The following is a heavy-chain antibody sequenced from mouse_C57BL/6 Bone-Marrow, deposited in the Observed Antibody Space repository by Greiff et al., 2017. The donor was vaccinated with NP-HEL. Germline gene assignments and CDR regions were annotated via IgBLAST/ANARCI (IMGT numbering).Heavy chain of an antibody. D-gene: IGHD2-3*01. Sequence: VQLQQSGAELVRPGASVKLSCTASGFNIKDDYMHWVKQRPEQGLEWIGWIDPENGDTEYASKFQGKATITADTSSNTAYLQLSSLTSEDTAVYYCTTWDDRYWGQGTTLTVSS. CDR1: GFNIKDDY. J-gene: IGHJ2*01. V-gene: IGHV14-4*01. CDR3: TTWDDRY. CDR2: IDPENGDT.